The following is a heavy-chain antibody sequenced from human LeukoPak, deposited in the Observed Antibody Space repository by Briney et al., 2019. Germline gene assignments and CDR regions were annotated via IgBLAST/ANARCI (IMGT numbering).Heavy chain of an antibody. CDR2: IKEDGSEK. Sequence: SGGSLRLSCAASGITFHGYWMTWVRQAPGKGLEWVANIKEDGSEKYYVDSVKGRFTISTDNAKNSLYLQMTSLRAEDTAVYYCARHVLLWFGELFAFDYWGQGTLVTVSS. D-gene: IGHD3-10*01. CDR3: ARHVLLWFGELFAFDY. CDR1: GITFHGYW. J-gene: IGHJ4*02. V-gene: IGHV3-7*01.